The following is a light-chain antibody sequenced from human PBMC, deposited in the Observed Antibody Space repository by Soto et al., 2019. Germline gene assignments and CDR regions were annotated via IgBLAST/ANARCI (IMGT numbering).Light chain of an antibody. V-gene: IGKV3-15*01. CDR3: QQGDNWPLT. CDR1: QSINSE. J-gene: IGKJ2*01. Sequence: EIVMTQSPATLSLSPGERAALSCRASQSINSELAWYQQKPGQPPSLLIYGASTRATGVPARFTGSESGSEFTLTISGLQSEDFAVYYCQQGDNWPLTFGHGTRLDI. CDR2: GAS.